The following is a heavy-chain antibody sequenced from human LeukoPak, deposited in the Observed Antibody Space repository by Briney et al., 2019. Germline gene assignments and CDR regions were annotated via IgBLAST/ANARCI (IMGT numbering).Heavy chain of an antibody. J-gene: IGHJ4*02. D-gene: IGHD6-13*01. Sequence: GGSLRLSCAASGFTFSDHYMDWVRQAPGKGLEWVGRTRNKANSYTTEYAASVKGRFTISRDDSQNSLYLQMNSLKTEDTAVYYCARVYSSSWSGSYFDYWGQGTLVTVSS. V-gene: IGHV3-72*01. CDR1: GFTFSDHY. CDR2: TRNKANSYTT. CDR3: ARVYSSSWSGSYFDY.